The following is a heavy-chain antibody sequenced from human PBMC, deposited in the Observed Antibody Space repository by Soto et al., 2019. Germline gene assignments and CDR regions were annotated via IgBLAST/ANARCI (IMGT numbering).Heavy chain of an antibody. CDR1: GFTFSSYA. CDR3: AKALGELSPESYDY. D-gene: IGHD3-16*02. CDR2: ISYDGSDK. Sequence: QVQLVESGGGVVQPGRSLRLSCAASGFTFSSYAMHWVRQAPGKGLEWVAVISYDGSDKYYADSVKGRFTISRDNSKNTLNLKMNSLRADDTAVYYCAKALGELSPESYDYWGQGTLLTVSS. J-gene: IGHJ4*02. V-gene: IGHV3-30*18.